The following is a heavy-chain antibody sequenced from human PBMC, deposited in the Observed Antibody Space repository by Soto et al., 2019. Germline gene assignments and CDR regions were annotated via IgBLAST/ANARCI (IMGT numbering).Heavy chain of an antibody. CDR1: GYAFSFG. Sequence: ASVKVSCKASGYAFSFGFSWVRQAPGQGLEWMGWISASDGNTNSAQKFRGRISLTTDTSTNTAYMDLLSLTSDDTAVYFCATYYFGSGSYYRFDNWGQGPLLPVSS. CDR2: ISASDGNT. V-gene: IGHV1-18*01. CDR3: ATYYFGSGSYYRFDN. J-gene: IGHJ4*02. D-gene: IGHD3-10*01.